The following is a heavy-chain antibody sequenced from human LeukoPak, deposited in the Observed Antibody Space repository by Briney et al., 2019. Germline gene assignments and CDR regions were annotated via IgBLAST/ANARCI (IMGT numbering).Heavy chain of an antibody. D-gene: IGHD2-8*01. CDR3: ARLPPQYVFFDF. Sequence: SETLSLTCAVYGGSFSAYYWSWIRQPPGKGLEWIGEINHSGSTKYNPSLNGRVTILVDMSKNQFSLKVRSVTAADTAVYYCARLPPQYVFFDFWGQGTLVTVSS. CDR1: GGSFSAYY. CDR2: INHSGST. V-gene: IGHV4-34*01. J-gene: IGHJ4*02.